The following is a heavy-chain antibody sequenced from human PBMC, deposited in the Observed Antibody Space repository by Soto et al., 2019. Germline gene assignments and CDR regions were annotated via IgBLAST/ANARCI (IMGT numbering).Heavy chain of an antibody. Sequence: PGGSLRLSCVVSGFTFSTYGMHWVRQSPGKGLEWVAVISYDGSNRYYADSVKGRFTISRDNSKNTLYLQMNSLRAEDTAVYYCVKDQSRFLEWLQNGKYYYYYSGMDVCGQGTTVTVSS. J-gene: IGHJ6*02. CDR3: VKDQSRFLEWLQNGKYYYYYSGMDV. D-gene: IGHD3-3*01. CDR1: GFTFSTYG. V-gene: IGHV3-30*18. CDR2: ISYDGSNR.